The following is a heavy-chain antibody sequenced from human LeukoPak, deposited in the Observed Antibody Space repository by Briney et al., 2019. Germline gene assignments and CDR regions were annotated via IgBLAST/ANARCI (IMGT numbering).Heavy chain of an antibody. D-gene: IGHD3/OR15-3a*01. J-gene: IGHJ4*02. CDR3: ARGGLPFDC. CDR2: ISYDGSNK. CDR1: GFTFSSYA. V-gene: IGHV3-30-3*01. Sequence: PGGSLRLSCAASGFTFSSYAMHWVRQAPGKGLEWVAVISYDGSNKYYADSVKGRFTISRDNSKNTLYLQMNSLRAEDTAVYYCARGGLPFDCWGQGTLVTVSS.